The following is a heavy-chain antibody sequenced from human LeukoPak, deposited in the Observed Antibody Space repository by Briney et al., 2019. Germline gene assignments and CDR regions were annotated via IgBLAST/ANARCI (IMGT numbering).Heavy chain of an antibody. D-gene: IGHD3-10*01. J-gene: IGHJ4*02. CDR2: INHSGST. CDR3: ARGYGSGSRGYYFDY. CDR1: GGSFSGYY. Sequence: SETLSLTCAVYGGSFSGYYWSWVRQPPGKGLEWIGGINHSGSTSYNPSLKSRVTISVDTSKNQFSLKLSSVTAADTAVYYCARGYGSGSRGYYFDYWGQGTLVTVSS. V-gene: IGHV4-34*01.